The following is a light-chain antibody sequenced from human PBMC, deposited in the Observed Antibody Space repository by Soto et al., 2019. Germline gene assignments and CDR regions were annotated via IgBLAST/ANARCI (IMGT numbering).Light chain of an antibody. CDR1: SSDVGGYKY. CDR3: SSYTSSSTNYV. CDR2: EVS. V-gene: IGLV2-14*01. J-gene: IGLJ1*01. Sequence: QSAPTQPASVSGSPGQSITISCTGTSSDVGGYKYVSWYQQHPGKAPKLMIYEVSNRPSGVSNRFSGSKSGNTASLTISGLQAEDEADYYCSSYTSSSTNYVFGTGTKLTVL.